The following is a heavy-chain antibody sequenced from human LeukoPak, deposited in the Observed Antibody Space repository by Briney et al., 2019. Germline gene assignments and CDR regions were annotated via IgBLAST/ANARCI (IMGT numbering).Heavy chain of an antibody. V-gene: IGHV1-46*01. D-gene: IGHD3-22*01. Sequence: HWALVKVSCKASGYTFTSYYMHWVRQAPGQGLEWMGIINPSGGSTSYAQKFQGRVTMTTDTSTSTAYMELRSLRSDDTAVYYCARGGPYYYDSSGYYPTLDWGQGTLVTVSS. CDR1: GYTFTSYY. CDR2: INPSGGST. J-gene: IGHJ4*02. CDR3: ARGGPYYYDSSGYYPTLD.